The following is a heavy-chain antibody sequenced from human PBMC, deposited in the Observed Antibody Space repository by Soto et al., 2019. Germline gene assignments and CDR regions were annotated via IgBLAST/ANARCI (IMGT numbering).Heavy chain of an antibody. D-gene: IGHD6-19*01. Sequence: GGSLRLSCAASGFTFSSYGMHWVRQAPGKGLEWVAVISYDGSNKYYADSVKGRFTISRDNSKNTLYLQMNSLRAEDTAVYYCAKDHSSGWYVDYWGQGTLVTVSS. J-gene: IGHJ4*02. V-gene: IGHV3-30*18. CDR3: AKDHSSGWYVDY. CDR2: ISYDGSNK. CDR1: GFTFSSYG.